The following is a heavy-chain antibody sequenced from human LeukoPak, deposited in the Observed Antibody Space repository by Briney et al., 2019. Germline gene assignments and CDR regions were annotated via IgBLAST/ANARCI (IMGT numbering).Heavy chain of an antibody. CDR1: GYSISSGYY. V-gene: IGHV4-38-2*01. Sequence: PSETLSLTCAVSGYSISSGYYWGWIRQPPGRVLEWIGSINHSGNTYYNPSLKSRAAISIDTSKNDFSLKVTSVTAADTAVYFCARQDTAMVKGWFDPWGQGTLVTVSS. CDR2: INHSGNT. CDR3: ARQDTAMVKGWFDP. J-gene: IGHJ5*02. D-gene: IGHD5-18*01.